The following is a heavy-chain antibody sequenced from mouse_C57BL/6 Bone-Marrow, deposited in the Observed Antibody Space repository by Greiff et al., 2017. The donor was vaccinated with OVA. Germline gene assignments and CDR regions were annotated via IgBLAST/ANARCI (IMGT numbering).Heavy chain of an antibody. Sequence: QVTLKESGPGILQPSQTLSLTCSFSGFLLSTFGMGVGWIGQPSGKGVEWMAHIWWDDDNYYTPALKNLLTISKDTSKNHVFLKIANVDTADTATYYCALINPWYFDVWGTGTTVTVSS. CDR2: IWWDDDN. CDR3: ALINPWYFDV. J-gene: IGHJ1*03. CDR1: GFLLSTFGMG. V-gene: IGHV8-8*01.